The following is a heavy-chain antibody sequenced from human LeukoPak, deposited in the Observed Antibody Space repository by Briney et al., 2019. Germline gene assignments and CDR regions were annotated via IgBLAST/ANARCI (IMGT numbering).Heavy chain of an antibody. D-gene: IGHD3-16*01. CDR3: ARGRGPYYYYMDV. J-gene: IGHJ6*03. CDR1: GGSISSYY. CDR2: IYYSGST. V-gene: IGHV4-59*01. Sequence: KSSETLSLTCTVSGGSISSYYWSWIRQPPGKGLEWIGYIYYSGSTNYNPSLKSRVTISVDTSKNQFSLKLSSVTAADTAVYYCARGRGPYYYYMDVWGKGTTVTVSS.